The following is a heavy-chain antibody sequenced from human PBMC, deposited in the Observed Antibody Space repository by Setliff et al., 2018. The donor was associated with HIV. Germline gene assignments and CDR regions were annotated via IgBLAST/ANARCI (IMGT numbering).Heavy chain of an antibody. J-gene: IGHJ6*03. CDR2: ISAYNGNT. CDR1: GYSFTTYA. V-gene: IGHV1-18*01. CDR3: ASAYDYYMDV. Sequence: ASVKVSCKASGYSFTTYAISWVRQAPGQGLEWMGWISAYNGNTLYAQKFQGRVTMTTDTSTSTAYMDLRSLRSDDTAVYYCASAYDYYMDVWGKGTTVTVSS.